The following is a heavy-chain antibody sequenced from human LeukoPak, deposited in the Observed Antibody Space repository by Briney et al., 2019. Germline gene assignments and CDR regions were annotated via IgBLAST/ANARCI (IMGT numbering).Heavy chain of an antibody. D-gene: IGHD6-13*01. J-gene: IGHJ4*02. Sequence: ASVKVSCKASGYTFTSYYMHWVRQAPGQGLEWMGIINPSGGSTSYAQKFQGRVTMTRDMSTSTVYMELSSLRSEDTAVYYCVRESIGAAGPGFDYWGQGPRSPSPQ. CDR1: GYTFTSYY. CDR3: VRESIGAAGPGFDY. V-gene: IGHV1-46*01. CDR2: INPSGGST.